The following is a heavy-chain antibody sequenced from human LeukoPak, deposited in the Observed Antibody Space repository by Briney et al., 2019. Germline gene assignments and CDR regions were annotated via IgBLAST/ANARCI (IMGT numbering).Heavy chain of an antibody. CDR2: ISYDGSNK. V-gene: IGHV3-30-3*01. CDR1: GFIFNNYA. Sequence: GGSLRLSCAASGFIFNNYAMSWVRQAPGKGLEWVAVISYDGSNKYYADSVKGRFTISRDNSKNTLYLQMNSLRAEDTAVYYCARGGGYYDSSGYYPFDYWGQGTLVTVSS. D-gene: IGHD3-22*01. CDR3: ARGGGYYDSSGYYPFDY. J-gene: IGHJ4*02.